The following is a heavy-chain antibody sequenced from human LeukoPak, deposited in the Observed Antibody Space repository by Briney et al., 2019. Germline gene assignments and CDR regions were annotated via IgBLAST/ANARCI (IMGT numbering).Heavy chain of an antibody. D-gene: IGHD3-9*01. J-gene: IGHJ4*02. CDR3: ARGDGGYYDILTGHSHLNY. Sequence: GGSLRLSCAASGFTFSSYWMHWVRQVPGKGLEWVSRIHIDGSTTDYADSVKGRFTISRDNAKNTVFLHMNTLRVEDTAVYYCARGDGGYYDILTGHSHLNYWGQRTLVTVSS. CDR1: GFTFSSYW. V-gene: IGHV3-74*01. CDR2: IHIDGSTT.